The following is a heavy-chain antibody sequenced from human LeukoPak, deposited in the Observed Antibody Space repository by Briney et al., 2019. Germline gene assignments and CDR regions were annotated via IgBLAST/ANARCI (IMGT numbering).Heavy chain of an antibody. CDR2: INYRSTNI. CDR3: AGDRGTTWLYLPDY. V-gene: IGHV3-21*06. D-gene: IGHD4-17*01. J-gene: IGHJ4*02. CDR1: GFSFRTYS. Sequence: GGSLRLSCAASGFSFRTYSMNWVRQAPGKGLEWVSSINYRSTNIYYADSVKGRFTISRDNAKNSLYLQMDSLRAVDTAVYYCAGDRGTTWLYLPDYWGQGTLVTVSS.